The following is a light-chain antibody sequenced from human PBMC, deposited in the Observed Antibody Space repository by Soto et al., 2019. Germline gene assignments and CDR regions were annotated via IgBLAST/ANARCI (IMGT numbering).Light chain of an antibody. V-gene: IGKV4-1*01. CDR2: WAS. CDR3: QQYYRTPPT. CDR1: QSVLYSSNNKNY. J-gene: IGKJ1*01. Sequence: DIVMTHSPDSLAVSVGERATINCKSSQSVLYSSNNKNYLAWYQQKPGQPPKLLIYWASTRESGVPDRFSGSGSGTDFTLTISSLQAEDVAVYYCQQYYRTPPTFGQGTKVDIK.